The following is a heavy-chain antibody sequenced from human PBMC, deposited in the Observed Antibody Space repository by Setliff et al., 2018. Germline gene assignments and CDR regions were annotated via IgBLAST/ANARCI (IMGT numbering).Heavy chain of an antibody. D-gene: IGHD3-3*01. CDR3: ARQFTYYDFWTPATGYYYMDV. Sequence: GGSLRLSCVASGFTFSNYGMHWVRQAPGKGLEWVALIWNDGSSTSYADSVKGRFTISRDNAKNTLYLQMNSLRAEDTAMYYCARQFTYYDFWTPATGYYYMDVRGKGTTVTVSS. CDR2: IWNDGSST. V-gene: IGHV3-33*01. CDR1: GFTFSNYG. J-gene: IGHJ6*03.